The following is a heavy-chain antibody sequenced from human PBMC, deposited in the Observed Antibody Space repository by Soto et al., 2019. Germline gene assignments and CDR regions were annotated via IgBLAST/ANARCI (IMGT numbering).Heavy chain of an antibody. D-gene: IGHD4-17*01. CDR1: GFTFSSYG. CDR2: ISYDGSNK. Sequence: GGSLRLSCAASGFTFSSYGMHWVRQAPGKGLEWVAVISYDGSNKYYADSVKGRFTISRDNSKNTLYLQMNSLRAEDPAVYYCAKEPQDYGGKPGSEYFQHWGQGTLVTVSS. V-gene: IGHV3-30*18. J-gene: IGHJ1*01. CDR3: AKEPQDYGGKPGSEYFQH.